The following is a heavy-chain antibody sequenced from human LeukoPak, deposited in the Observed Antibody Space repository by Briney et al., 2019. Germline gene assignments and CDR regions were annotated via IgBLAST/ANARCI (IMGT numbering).Heavy chain of an antibody. CDR1: GFTFSIYS. Sequence: GGSLRLSCAASGFTFSIYSMNWVRRAPGKGLEWVTYTSGSGNTIYYADSVKGRFTISRDNAKNSLYLQMNSLRAEDTAMYYCASMTTYCGGDCYFFDNWGQGTLVTVSS. D-gene: IGHD2-21*02. CDR3: ASMTTYCGGDCYFFDN. CDR2: TSGSGNTI. J-gene: IGHJ4*02. V-gene: IGHV3-48*04.